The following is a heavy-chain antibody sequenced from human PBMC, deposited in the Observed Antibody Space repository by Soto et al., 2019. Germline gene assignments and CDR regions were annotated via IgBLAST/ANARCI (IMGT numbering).Heavy chain of an antibody. J-gene: IGHJ6*02. D-gene: IGHD3-10*01. CDR2: ISTYTGTT. CDR3: ARDYYGSGAPDHYGLDV. V-gene: IGHV1-18*01. Sequence: ASVKVSCKASGYTFTNYGISWVRQAPGQGLERLGWISTYTGTTDYAQNLQGRLTMTTDTSTTTAYMELRSLRSDDTAVYYCARDYYGSGAPDHYGLDVWGQGTTVTVSS. CDR1: GYTFTNYG.